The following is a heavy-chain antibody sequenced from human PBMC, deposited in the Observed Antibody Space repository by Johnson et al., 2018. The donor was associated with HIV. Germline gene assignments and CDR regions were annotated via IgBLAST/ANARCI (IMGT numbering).Heavy chain of an antibody. D-gene: IGHD3-22*01. J-gene: IGHJ3*02. Sequence: VQLVESGGGLIQPGGSLRLSCAASGFTFDDYGMSWVRQVPGKGLEWVSGINYYGSSTGYADSVKGRFTISRDNAKNSLYLQMNSLRVEDTALYYCARGFSSGYNDAFDIWGQATMVTVS. V-gene: IGHV3-20*04. CDR1: GFTFDDYG. CDR2: INYYGSST. CDR3: ARGFSSGYNDAFDI.